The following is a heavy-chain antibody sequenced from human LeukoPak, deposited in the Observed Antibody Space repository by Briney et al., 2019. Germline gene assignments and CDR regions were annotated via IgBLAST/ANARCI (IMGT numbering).Heavy chain of an antibody. CDR1: GVSFSGYY. V-gene: IGHV4-34*01. CDR3: ARAGATVVTACSWFDP. J-gene: IGHJ5*02. CDR2: INHSGST. Sequence: PSETLSLTCAVYGVSFSGYYWSWIRQPPGKGLEWIGEINHSGSTNYNPSLKSRVTISVDTSKNQFSLKLSSVTAADTAVYYCARAGATVVTACSWFDPWGQGTLVTVSS. D-gene: IGHD2-21*02.